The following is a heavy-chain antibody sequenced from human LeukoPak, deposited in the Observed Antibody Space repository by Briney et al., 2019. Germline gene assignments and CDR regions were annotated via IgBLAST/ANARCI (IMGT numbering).Heavy chain of an antibody. CDR2: IYHSGST. V-gene: IGHV4-30-2*01. Sequence: PSETLSLTCTVSGGSISSGGHYWSWIRQPPGKGLEWIGYIYHSGSTYYDPSLKSRVTMSVDTSKNQFSLNLSSVTAADTAVYFCARDEGSSYPFDYWGQGTLVTVSS. J-gene: IGHJ4*02. CDR3: ARDEGSSYPFDY. D-gene: IGHD2-2*01. CDR1: GGSISSGGHY.